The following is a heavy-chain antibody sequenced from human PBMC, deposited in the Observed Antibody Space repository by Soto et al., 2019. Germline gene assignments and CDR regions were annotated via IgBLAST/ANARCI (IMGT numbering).Heavy chain of an antibody. V-gene: IGHV4-4*02. CDR1: GGYISSTEW. J-gene: IGHJ3*02. CDR2: THHSGNT. Sequence: PSETLCLTCAVSGGYISSTEWWTWVRQPPGKGLEWIGETHHSGNTIYNPSLNSRVTISLDNSKNQFSLKLTSVTAADTAVYYCARVWGGAFDIRGQGTMVTVSS. D-gene: IGHD3-10*01. CDR3: ARVWGGAFDI.